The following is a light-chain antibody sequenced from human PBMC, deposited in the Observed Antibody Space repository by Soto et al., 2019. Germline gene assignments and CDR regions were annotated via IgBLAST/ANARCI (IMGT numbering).Light chain of an antibody. CDR3: SSYTSGSSHYV. J-gene: IGLJ1*01. Sequence: QSVLTQPASVSGSPGQSITISCTGTSSDVGGYDYVSWYQLHPGKAPKLMVFEVSNRPSGVSYRFSGSKSGNTASLTISGLQAEDEADYHCSSYTSGSSHYVFGTGTKVTV. CDR1: SSDVGGYDY. CDR2: EVS. V-gene: IGLV2-14*01.